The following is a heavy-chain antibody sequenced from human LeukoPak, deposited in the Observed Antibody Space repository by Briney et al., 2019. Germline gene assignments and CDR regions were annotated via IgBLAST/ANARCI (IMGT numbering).Heavy chain of an antibody. CDR1: GNSISSGDYY. CDR3: ARASYSYDISGWVPFDY. V-gene: IGHV4-61*02. Sequence: SETLSLTCTVSGNSISSGDYYWSWIRQPAGKALEWIGRIYTSGSTTYNPSLKSRVTISGDTSENQFSLRLSSVTAADTAVYYCARASYSYDISGWVPFDYWGQGTLVTVSS. J-gene: IGHJ4*02. CDR2: IYTSGST. D-gene: IGHD3-22*01.